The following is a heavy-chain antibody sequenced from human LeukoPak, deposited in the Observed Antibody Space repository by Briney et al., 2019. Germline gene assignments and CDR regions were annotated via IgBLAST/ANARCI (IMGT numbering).Heavy chain of an antibody. D-gene: IGHD3-22*01. CDR3: ARGPMIGI. Sequence: SETLSLTCAVYGGSFSGYYWSWIRQPPGKGLEWIGEINHSGSTNYNPSLKSRVTISVDTSKNQFSLKLSSVTAADTAVYYCARGPMIGIWGQGTMVTVSS. J-gene: IGHJ3*02. CDR2: INHSGST. V-gene: IGHV4-34*01. CDR1: GGSFSGYY.